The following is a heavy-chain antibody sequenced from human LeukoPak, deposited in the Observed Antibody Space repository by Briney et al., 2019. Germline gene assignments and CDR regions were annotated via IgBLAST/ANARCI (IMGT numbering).Heavy chain of an antibody. J-gene: IGHJ3*02. CDR2: LYTTGTT. D-gene: IGHD1-26*01. V-gene: IGHV4-4*07. CDR1: GASITSCY. Sequence: SETLSLTCAVSGASITSCYWSWVRQSAGKGLEWIGRLYTTGTTNYNPSLKSRGTMSADSSKNQLTLTLTSVTTADTAVYYCVRDGANWEEPNDAFDTWGQGTLLTVSS. CDR3: VRDGANWEEPNDAFDT.